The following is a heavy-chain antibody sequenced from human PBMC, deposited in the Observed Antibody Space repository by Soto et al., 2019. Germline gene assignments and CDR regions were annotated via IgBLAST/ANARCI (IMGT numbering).Heavy chain of an antibody. D-gene: IGHD3-10*01. CDR3: ARAGPRTYYYYYMDV. CDR2: IWYDGSNK. V-gene: IGHV3-33*01. CDR1: GFTFSSYG. Sequence: QVQLVESGGGVVQPGRSLRLSCAASGFTFSSYGMHWVRQAPGKGLEWVAVIWYDGSNKYYADSVKGRFTISRDNSKNTLYLQMNSLRAVDTAVYYCARAGPRTYYYYYMDVWGKGTTVTVSS. J-gene: IGHJ6*03.